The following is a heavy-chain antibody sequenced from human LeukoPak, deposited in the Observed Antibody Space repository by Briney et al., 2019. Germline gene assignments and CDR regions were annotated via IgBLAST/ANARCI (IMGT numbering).Heavy chain of an antibody. D-gene: IGHD4-17*01. CDR3: ARGPHYGDYRVDY. CDR1: GGSISSGGYY. Sequence: SETLSLTCTVSGGSISSGGYYWSWIRQHPGKGLEWIGYIYYSGSTYYNPSLKSRVTISVDTSKNQFSLKLSSVTAADTAVYYCARGPHYGDYRVDYWGQGTLVTVSS. CDR2: IYYSGST. J-gene: IGHJ4*02. V-gene: IGHV4-31*03.